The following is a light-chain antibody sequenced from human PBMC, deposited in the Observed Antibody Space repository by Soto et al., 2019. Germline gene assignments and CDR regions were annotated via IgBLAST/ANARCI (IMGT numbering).Light chain of an antibody. J-gene: IGLJ1*01. CDR1: SSNIGAGYD. CDR3: QSYDSSLSSDV. Sequence: QSVLTQPPSVSGAPGQRVTISCTGISSNIGAGYDVHWYQQLPGTAPKLLMYGNSNRPSGVPDRFSGSKSGTSASLAITGLQAEDEADYYCQSYDSSLSSDVFGIGTKLTVL. CDR2: GNS. V-gene: IGLV1-40*01.